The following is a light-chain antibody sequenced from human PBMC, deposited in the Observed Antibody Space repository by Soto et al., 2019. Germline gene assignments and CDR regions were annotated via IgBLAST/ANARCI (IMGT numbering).Light chain of an antibody. J-gene: IGKJ5*01. CDR1: QSISSY. CDR3: QQSYSTPSIT. V-gene: IGKV1-39*01. Sequence: DIKMYNSPSSLSASVLYRVTITCRSSQSISSYLNWYHQKPGKAPKLLIYASSSLQSGVPSRFSGSGSGTDFTLTISSLQPEDFATYYCQQSYSTPSITFGQGTRLEI. CDR2: ASS.